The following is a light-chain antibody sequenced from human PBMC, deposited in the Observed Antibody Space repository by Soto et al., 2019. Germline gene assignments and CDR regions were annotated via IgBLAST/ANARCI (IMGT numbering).Light chain of an antibody. CDR3: CSYAGSSSWV. CDR1: SSDVGSYNL. Sequence: QSVLTQPASVSGSPGQSITISCTGTSSDVGSYNLVSWYQQHPGKAPKVMIYEASKRPSGVSIRFSGSKSGNTASLTISGLQAEDEADYYCCSYAGSSSWVSGGGTKLTVL. V-gene: IGLV2-23*01. J-gene: IGLJ3*02. CDR2: EAS.